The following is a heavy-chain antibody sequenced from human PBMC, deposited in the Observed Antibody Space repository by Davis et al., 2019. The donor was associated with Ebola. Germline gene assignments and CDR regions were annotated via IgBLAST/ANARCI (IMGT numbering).Heavy chain of an antibody. CDR2: MSGFNNNT. Sequence: ASVQVSCKASGYTFPASGITWVRQAPGQGLEWMGWMSGFNNNTHYAEQFQGRVTMTTDTSTSTAYMELRSLRSDDTAVYYCARQWGITLGLDYWGQGTLVTVSS. D-gene: IGHD3-10*01. CDR3: ARQWGITLGLDY. V-gene: IGHV1-18*01. J-gene: IGHJ4*02. CDR1: GYTFPASG.